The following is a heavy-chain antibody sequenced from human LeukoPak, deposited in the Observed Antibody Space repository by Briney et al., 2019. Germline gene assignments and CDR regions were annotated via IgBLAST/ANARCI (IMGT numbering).Heavy chain of an antibody. V-gene: IGHV3-23*01. CDR3: AKDGQQLVLPYYFDY. D-gene: IGHD6-13*01. Sequence: GGSLRLSCAASGFTFSSYAMSWVRQAPGKGLEWVSAISGSGGSTYYADSVKGRFTISGDNSKNTLYLQMNSLRAEDTAVYYCAKDGQQLVLPYYFDYWGQGTLVTVSS. J-gene: IGHJ4*02. CDR1: GFTFSSYA. CDR2: ISGSGGST.